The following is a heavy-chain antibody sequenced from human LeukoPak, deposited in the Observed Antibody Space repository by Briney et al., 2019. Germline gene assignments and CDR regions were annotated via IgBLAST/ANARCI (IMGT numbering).Heavy chain of an antibody. J-gene: IGHJ4*02. V-gene: IGHV1-46*01. Sequence: GASVKVSCKASGYTFTSHYMHWVRQAPGQGLEWMGIINPSGGSTSYAQKFQGRVTMTRDTSTSTVYMELSSLRSEDTAVYYCARRDSSGQTLDCWGQGTLVTVSS. CDR1: GYTFTSHY. CDR2: INPSGGST. D-gene: IGHD3-22*01. CDR3: ARRDSSGQTLDC.